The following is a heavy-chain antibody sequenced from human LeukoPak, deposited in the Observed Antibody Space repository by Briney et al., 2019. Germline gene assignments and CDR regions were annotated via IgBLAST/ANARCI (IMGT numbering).Heavy chain of an antibody. CDR2: IYSGGST. Sequence: GGSLRLSCAASGFIVSNNYMSWVRQAPGKGLEWVSVIYSGGSTYYADSVKGRFTISRDNSNNTLYLQMNSLRTEDTAVYYCAKAPLFDYWGQGTLVTVSS. CDR1: GFIVSNNY. V-gene: IGHV3-66*01. CDR3: AKAPLFDY. J-gene: IGHJ4*02.